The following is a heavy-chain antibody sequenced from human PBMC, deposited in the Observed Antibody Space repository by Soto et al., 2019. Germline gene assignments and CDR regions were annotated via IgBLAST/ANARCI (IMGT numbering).Heavy chain of an antibody. CDR1: GGTFSSYT. CDR2: IIPILGIA. V-gene: IGHV1-69*04. Sequence: SVKVSCKASGGTFSSYTISWVRQAPGQGLEWMGRIIPILGIANYAQKFQGRVTITADKSTSTAYMELSSLRSEDTAVYYCARDPYYDILTGYYLNNWFDPWGQGTLVTVSS. J-gene: IGHJ5*02. D-gene: IGHD3-9*01. CDR3: ARDPYYDILTGYYLNNWFDP.